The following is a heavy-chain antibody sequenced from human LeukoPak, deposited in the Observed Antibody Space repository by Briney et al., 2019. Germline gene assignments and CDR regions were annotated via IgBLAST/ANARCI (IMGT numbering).Heavy chain of an antibody. CDR3: ARVVGDYFDY. CDR2: IHHGGST. D-gene: IGHD1-26*01. V-gene: IGHV4-31*03. CDR1: GGSISSGGYY. J-gene: IGHJ4*02. Sequence: PSETLSLTCTVSGGSISSGGYYWSWIRQHPGKGPEWIGYIHHGGSTYYNPSLKSRVSISVDTPMNQFSLNLTSVTAADTAIYFCARVVGDYFDYWGQGTLVTVSS.